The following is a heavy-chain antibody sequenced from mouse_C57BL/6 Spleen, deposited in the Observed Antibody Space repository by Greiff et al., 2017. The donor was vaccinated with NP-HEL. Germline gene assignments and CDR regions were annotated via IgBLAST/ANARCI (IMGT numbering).Heavy chain of an antibody. CDR3: ARERHYYGSSYGYFDV. Sequence: EVQVVESEGGLVQPGSSMKLSCTASGFTFSDYYMAWVRQVPEKGLEWVANINYDGSSTYYLDSLKSRFIISRDNAKNILYLQMSSLKSEDTATYYCARERHYYGSSYGYFDVWGTGTTVTVSS. CDR2: INYDGSST. V-gene: IGHV5-16*01. CDR1: GFTFSDYY. J-gene: IGHJ1*03. D-gene: IGHD1-1*01.